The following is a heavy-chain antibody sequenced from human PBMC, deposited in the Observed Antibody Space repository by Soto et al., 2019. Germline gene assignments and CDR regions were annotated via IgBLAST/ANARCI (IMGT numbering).Heavy chain of an antibody. Sequence: PSETLSLTCTVSGGSISSYYWSWIRQPPGKGLEFIGYIYYSGSTNYNPSLKSRVTISVDTSKNQFSLKLSSVTAADTAVYYCARDGGTNGMDVWGQGTTVT. V-gene: IGHV4-59*01. J-gene: IGHJ6*02. CDR1: GGSISSYY. D-gene: IGHD3-3*01. CDR2: IYYSGST. CDR3: ARDGGTNGMDV.